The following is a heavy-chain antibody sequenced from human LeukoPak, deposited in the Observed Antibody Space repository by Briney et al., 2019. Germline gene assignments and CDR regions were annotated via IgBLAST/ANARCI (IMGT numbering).Heavy chain of an antibody. CDR3: AKNGDRGAYCTGGTCYPYFYYYMDV. J-gene: IGHJ6*03. Sequence: GGSLRLSCAASGITFSSYGMSWVRQAPGKGLEWVSSISSAGGTTYYADSVKGRFTISRDNSKNTLYLQMNSLRAEDTAIYYCAKNGDRGAYCTGGTCYPYFYYYMDVWGKGTTVTI. D-gene: IGHD2-15*01. CDR2: ISSAGGTT. CDR1: GITFSSYG. V-gene: IGHV3-23*01.